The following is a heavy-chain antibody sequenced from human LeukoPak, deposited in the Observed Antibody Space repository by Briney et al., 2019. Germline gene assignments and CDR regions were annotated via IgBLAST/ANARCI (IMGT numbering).Heavy chain of an antibody. CDR1: GYSISSGYY. CDR3: ARSLSIVGAHFDY. V-gene: IGHV4-38-2*02. CDR2: IYHSGST. D-gene: IGHD1-26*01. Sequence: SETLSLTCTVSGYSISSGYYWGRIRQPPGKGLEWIGSIYHSGSTYYNPSLKSRVTISVDTSKNQFSLKLSSVTAADTAVYYCARSLSIVGAHFDYWGQGTLVTVSS. J-gene: IGHJ4*02.